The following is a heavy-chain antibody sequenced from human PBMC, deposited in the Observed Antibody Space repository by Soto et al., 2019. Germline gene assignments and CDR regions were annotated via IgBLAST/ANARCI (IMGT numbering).Heavy chain of an antibody. Sequence: SVKVSCKASGGTFSSYAISWVRQAPGQGLEWMGGIIPIFGTANYAQKFQGRVTITADESTSTAYMELSSLRSEDTAVYYCARVGVLRYFDWSPFDYWGQGTLVTVSS. CDR3: ARVGVLRYFDWSPFDY. J-gene: IGHJ4*02. V-gene: IGHV1-69*13. D-gene: IGHD3-9*01. CDR2: IIPIFGTA. CDR1: GGTFSSYA.